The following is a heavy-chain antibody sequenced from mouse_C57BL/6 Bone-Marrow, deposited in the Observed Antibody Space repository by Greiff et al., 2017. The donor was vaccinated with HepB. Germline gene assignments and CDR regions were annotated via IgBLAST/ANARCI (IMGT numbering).Heavy chain of an antibody. CDR3: ARHGNWVDY. Sequence: EVHLVESGGDLVKPGGSLKLSCAASGFTFSSYGMSWVRQTPDKRLEWVATISSGGSYTYYPDSVKGRFTISRDNAKNTLYLQMSSLKSEDTAMYYCARHGNWVDYWGQGTTLTVSS. CDR2: ISSGGSYT. J-gene: IGHJ2*01. V-gene: IGHV5-6*01. D-gene: IGHD4-1*01. CDR1: GFTFSSYG.